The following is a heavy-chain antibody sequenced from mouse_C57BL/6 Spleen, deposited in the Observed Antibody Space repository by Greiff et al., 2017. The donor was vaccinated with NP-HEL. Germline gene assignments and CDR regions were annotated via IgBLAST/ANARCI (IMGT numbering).Heavy chain of an antibody. CDR3: ARSYYDYYAMDY. CDR1: GYTFTSYW. D-gene: IGHD1-1*02. V-gene: IGHV1-69*01. J-gene: IGHJ4*01. Sequence: QVQLQQSGAELVMPGASVKLSCKASGYTFTSYWMHWVKQRPGQGLEWIGEIDPSDSYTNYNQKFKGKSTLTVDKSSSTAYMQLSSLTSEDSAVYYCARSYYDYYAMDYWGQGTSVTVSS. CDR2: IDPSDSYT.